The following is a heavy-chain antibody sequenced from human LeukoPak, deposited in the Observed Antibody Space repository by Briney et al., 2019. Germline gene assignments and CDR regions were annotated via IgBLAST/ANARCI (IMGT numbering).Heavy chain of an antibody. CDR3: ASHTMVRGVIGYFDY. CDR2: IYYSGST. J-gene: IGHJ4*02. D-gene: IGHD3-10*01. V-gene: IGHV4-39*07. CDR1: GFTVSSNY. Sequence: GSLRLSCAASGFTVSSNYMSWVRQAPGKGLEWIGSIYYSGSTYYNPSLKSRVTISVDTSKNQFSLKLSSVTAADTAVYYCASHTMVRGVIGYFDYWGQGTLVTVSS.